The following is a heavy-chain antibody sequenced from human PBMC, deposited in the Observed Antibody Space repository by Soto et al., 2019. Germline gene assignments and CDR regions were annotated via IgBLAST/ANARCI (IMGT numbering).Heavy chain of an antibody. V-gene: IGHV1-46*01. CDR1: GYTFTSYY. CDR3: ARDRWGMGHEFQH. CDR2: INPSGGST. J-gene: IGHJ1*01. D-gene: IGHD2-8*01. Sequence: ASVNVSCKASGYTFTSYYMHWVRQAPGQGLEWMGIINPSGGSTSYAQKFQGRVTMTRDTSTSTVYMELSSLRSDDTAVYYCARDRWGMGHEFQHWGQGTLVTVSS.